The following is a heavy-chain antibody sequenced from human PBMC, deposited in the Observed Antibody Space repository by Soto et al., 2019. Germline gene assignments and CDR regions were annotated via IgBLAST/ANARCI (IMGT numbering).Heavy chain of an antibody. D-gene: IGHD2-15*01. Sequence: QVPLVQSGAEVKKPGASVKVSCKASGYTFTGYYMHWVRRAPGQGLEWMGWINPNSGGTNYAQKFQGWVTMTRDTSISTAYMELSRLRSDDTAVYYCARLSKVVVAALGGDYFDYLGQGTLVTDSS. V-gene: IGHV1-2*04. J-gene: IGHJ4*02. CDR2: INPNSGGT. CDR3: ARLSKVVVAALGGDYFDY. CDR1: GYTFTGYY.